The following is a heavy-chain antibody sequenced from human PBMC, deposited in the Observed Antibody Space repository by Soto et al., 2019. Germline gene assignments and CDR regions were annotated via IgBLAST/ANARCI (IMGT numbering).Heavy chain of an antibody. CDR2: ISYDGSNK. CDR3: ARDRIETKWELLFWFDP. CDR1: GFTFSSYA. V-gene: IGHV3-30-3*01. D-gene: IGHD1-26*01. Sequence: QVQLVESGGGVVQPGRSLRLSCAASGFTFSSYAMHWVRQAPGKGLEWVAVISYDGSNKYYADSVKGRFTISRDNSKNTLYLQMNSLRAEDTAVYYCARDRIETKWELLFWFDPWGQGPLVTVSS. J-gene: IGHJ5*02.